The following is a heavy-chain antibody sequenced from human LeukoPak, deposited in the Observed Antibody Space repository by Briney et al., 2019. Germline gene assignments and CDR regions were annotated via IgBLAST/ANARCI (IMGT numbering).Heavy chain of an antibody. CDR2: IYTSGST. V-gene: IGHV4-4*07. Sequence: SETLSLTCSVSGDSIRSYYWSWIRQPAGKGLEWIGRIYTSGSTNYNPSLKTRVTMSVDTSKNQFSPRLSSVTAADTAVYYCAREGTYCSRTSCYDSFLDYWGQGTLVTVSS. CDR1: GDSIRSYY. D-gene: IGHD2-2*01. J-gene: IGHJ4*02. CDR3: AREGTYCSRTSCYDSFLDY.